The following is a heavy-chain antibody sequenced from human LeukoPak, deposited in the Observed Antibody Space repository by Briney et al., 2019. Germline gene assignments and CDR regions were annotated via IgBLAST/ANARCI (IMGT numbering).Heavy chain of an antibody. V-gene: IGHV5-51*01. Sequence: GESLKISCKGSGYSFTTYWIAWVRQMPGKGLEWMGIIYPDDSDIRFSPSFQGQVTISADKSISTAYLQWSSLKASDTAMYYCARRSSSAGGWLDYWGQGTLVTVSA. CDR1: GYSFTTYW. CDR3: ARRSSSAGGWLDY. D-gene: IGHD6-13*01. J-gene: IGHJ4*02. CDR2: IYPDDSDI.